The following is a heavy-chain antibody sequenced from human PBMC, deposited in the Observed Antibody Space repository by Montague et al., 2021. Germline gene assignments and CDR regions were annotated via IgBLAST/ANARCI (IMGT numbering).Heavy chain of an antibody. CDR3: ARGGLRNYYYYMDV. CDR2: IKQDGTLA. J-gene: IGHJ6*03. Sequence: SLRLSCAASGFTFTDYWMIWIRQAPGKGLEWVANIKQDGTLAHYVTSVKGRFTISRDNAKDTLHLQMNSLRAEDTATYYCARGGLRNYYYYMDVWGKGTTVTVSS. CDR1: GFTFTDYW. V-gene: IGHV3-7*02. D-gene: IGHD3-16*01.